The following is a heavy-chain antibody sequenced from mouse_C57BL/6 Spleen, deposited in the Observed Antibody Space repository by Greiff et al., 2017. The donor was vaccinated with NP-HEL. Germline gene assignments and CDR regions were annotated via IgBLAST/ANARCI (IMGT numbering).Heavy chain of an antibody. J-gene: IGHJ2*01. Sequence: VQLQQSGAELAKPGASVKLSCKASGYTFTSYWMHWVKQRPGQGLEWIGYINPSSGYTKYNQKFKDKATLTADKSSSTAYMQLSSLTYEDSAVYYCARSVVRDYDDFDYWGQGTTLTVSS. CDR2: INPSSGYT. V-gene: IGHV1-7*01. CDR3: ARSVVRDYDDFDY. D-gene: IGHD2-4*01. CDR1: GYTFTSYW.